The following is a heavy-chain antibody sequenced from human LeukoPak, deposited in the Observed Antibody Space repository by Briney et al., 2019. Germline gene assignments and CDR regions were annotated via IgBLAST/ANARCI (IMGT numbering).Heavy chain of an antibody. D-gene: IGHD6-13*01. CDR3: ARLPVRGMAALDWFDP. J-gene: IGHJ5*02. V-gene: IGHV3-7*01. Sequence: GGSLRLSCAASGFTFSSYWMSWVRQAPGKGLEWVANIKQDGSEKYYVDSVKGRFTISRDNAKNSLYLQMNSLRAEDTAVYYCARLPVRGMAALDWFDPWGQGTLVTVSS. CDR2: IKQDGSEK. CDR1: GFTFSSYW.